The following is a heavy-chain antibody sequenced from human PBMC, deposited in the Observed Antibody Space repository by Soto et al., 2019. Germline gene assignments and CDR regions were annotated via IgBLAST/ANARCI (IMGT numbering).Heavy chain of an antibody. CDR1: GGTFSSYA. CDR2: IIPIFGTA. Sequence: SVKVSCKASGGTFSSYAISWVRQAPGQGLEWMGGIIPIFGTANYAQKFQGRVTITADESTSTAYMELSSLRSEDTAVYYCARREIGPAAVFDYWGQGTLVTVSS. D-gene: IGHD6-13*01. J-gene: IGHJ4*02. CDR3: ARREIGPAAVFDY. V-gene: IGHV1-69*13.